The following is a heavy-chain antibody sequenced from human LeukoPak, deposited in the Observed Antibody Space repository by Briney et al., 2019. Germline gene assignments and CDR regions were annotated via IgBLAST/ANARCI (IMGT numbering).Heavy chain of an antibody. V-gene: IGHV4-59*01. CDR1: GGSISSYY. J-gene: IGHJ6*03. Sequence: SETLSLTCTVSGGSISSYYWSWIRQPPGKGLEWIGYIYHSGSTKYNPSLKSRVTISVDTSKNQFSLKMSSVTAADTAVYYCARERYVGYSYGSSEESPHYYYYYMDVWGKGTTVTVSS. D-gene: IGHD5-18*01. CDR2: IYHSGST. CDR3: ARERYVGYSYGSSEESPHYYYYYMDV.